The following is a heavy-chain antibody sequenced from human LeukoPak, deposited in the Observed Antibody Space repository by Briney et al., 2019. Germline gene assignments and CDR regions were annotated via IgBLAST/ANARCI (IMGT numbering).Heavy chain of an antibody. CDR3: ARELWFGDSRWSDP. Sequence: SVKVSCKASGGTFSSYAISWVRQAPGQGLEWMGGIIPIFGTANYAQKFQGRVTITADESTSTAYMELSSLRSDDTAVYYCARELWFGDSRWSDPWGQGTLVTVSS. V-gene: IGHV1-69*13. CDR2: IIPIFGTA. J-gene: IGHJ5*02. CDR1: GGTFSSYA. D-gene: IGHD3-10*01.